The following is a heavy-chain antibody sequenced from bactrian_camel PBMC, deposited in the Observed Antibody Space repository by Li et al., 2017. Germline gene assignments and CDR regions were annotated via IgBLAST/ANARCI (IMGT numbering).Heavy chain of an antibody. J-gene: IGHJ4*01. D-gene: IGHD6*01. CDR3: AADAVNLQLARGYNY. Sequence: VQLVESGGGLVQPGGSLRLSCAASGDTYSTYRMTWWRQAPGKERQGVAGLDSNAGSATYTYAVQGRSIISKDSAKNTLYLQMNNLKVEDTAMYYCAADAVNLQLARGYNYWGQGTQVTVS. CDR2: LDSNAGSA. V-gene: IGHV3S42*01. CDR1: GDTYSTYR.